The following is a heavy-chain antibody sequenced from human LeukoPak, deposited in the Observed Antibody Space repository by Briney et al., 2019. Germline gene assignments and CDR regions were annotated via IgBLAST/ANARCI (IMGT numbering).Heavy chain of an antibody. J-gene: IGHJ4*02. CDR3: AKSLRYFDWYFDY. CDR2: VSGSGSTV. D-gene: IGHD3-9*01. CDR1: GFTFGDHI. V-gene: IGHV3-48*01. Sequence: GGSLGLSCAASGFTFGDHIMNWVRQLPGKRLEWVAYVSGSGSTVYYADSVKGRFTVSRDNSKNTLYLQMNRLRAEDTAVYYCAKSLRYFDWYFDYWGQGTLVTVSS.